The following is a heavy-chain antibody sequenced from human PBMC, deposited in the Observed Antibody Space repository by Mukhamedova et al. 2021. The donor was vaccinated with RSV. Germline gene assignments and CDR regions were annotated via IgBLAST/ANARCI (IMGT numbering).Heavy chain of an antibody. J-gene: IGHJ4*02. D-gene: IGHD5-12*01. CDR3: ARAHSGYDLRLGY. Sequence: VRQAPGKGLEWVSSISSSSTYIYYADSLKGRFTISRDNAKNSLYLLMDSLTAADTAVYYCARAHSGYDLRLGYWGQGTLVTVSS. CDR2: ISSSSTYI. V-gene: IGHV3-21*01.